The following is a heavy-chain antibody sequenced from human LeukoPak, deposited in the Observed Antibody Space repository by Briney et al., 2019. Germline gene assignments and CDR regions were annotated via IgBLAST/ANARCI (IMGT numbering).Heavy chain of an antibody. CDR2: ISFDGSTK. Sequence: GRSLRLSCAASGFTLGSFAMPWVRQPPGKGWGWVGVISFDGSTKYYADSVKGRFTISRDNSKNTLYLEMNSLTTEDTAVYYCAKERTTPVRDLDYWGQGTLVTVSS. CDR1: GFTLGSFA. CDR3: AKERTTPVRDLDY. D-gene: IGHD1-14*01. J-gene: IGHJ4*02. V-gene: IGHV3-30*18.